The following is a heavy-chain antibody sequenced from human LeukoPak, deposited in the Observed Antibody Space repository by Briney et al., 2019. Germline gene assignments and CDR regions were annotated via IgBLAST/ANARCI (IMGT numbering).Heavy chain of an antibody. J-gene: IGHJ4*02. CDR1: GFTFSSYW. D-gene: IGHD3-3*01. Sequence: PGGSLRLSCAASGFTFSSYWMSWVRQAPGKGLEWVANIKQDGSEKYYVDSVKGRFTISRDNAKNSLYLQMNSLRAEDTAVYYCAKAHYDLSGVSISYDFDYWGQGTLVTVSS. CDR2: IKQDGSEK. CDR3: AKAHYDLSGVSISYDFDY. V-gene: IGHV3-7*03.